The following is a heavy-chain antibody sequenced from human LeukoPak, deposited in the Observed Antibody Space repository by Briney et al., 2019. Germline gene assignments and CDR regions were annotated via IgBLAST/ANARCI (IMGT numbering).Heavy chain of an antibody. D-gene: IGHD6-13*01. CDR2: IYPGDSDT. V-gene: IGHV5-51*01. CDR3: ARRDRGKQQLAPRFDP. J-gene: IGHJ5*02. Sequence: GESLKISCKGSGYSFTSYWIGWVRQMPGKGLEWMGIIYPGDSDTRYSPSFQGQVTISADKSISTAYLQWSSLKASDTAMYYCARRDRGKQQLAPRFDPWGQGTLVTVSS. CDR1: GYSFTSYW.